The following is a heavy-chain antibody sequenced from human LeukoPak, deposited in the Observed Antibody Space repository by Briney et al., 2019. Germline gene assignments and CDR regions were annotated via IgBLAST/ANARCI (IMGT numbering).Heavy chain of an antibody. J-gene: IGHJ3*02. Sequence: GSLRLSCAASGFTFSSYWMSWVRQAPGKGLEWVANIKQDGSEKYYVDSVKGRFTISRDNAKNSLYLQMNSLRAEDTAVYYCARGHIMIAVGNDLWDAFDIWGQGTMVTVSS. CDR1: GFTFSSYW. V-gene: IGHV3-7*01. CDR3: ARGHIMIAVGNDLWDAFDI. CDR2: IKQDGSEK. D-gene: IGHD3-22*01.